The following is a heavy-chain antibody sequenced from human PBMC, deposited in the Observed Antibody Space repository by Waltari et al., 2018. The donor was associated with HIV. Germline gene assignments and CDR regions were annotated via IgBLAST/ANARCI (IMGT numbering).Heavy chain of an antibody. D-gene: IGHD4-17*01. J-gene: IGHJ6*02. CDR1: Y. V-gene: IGHV4-39*01. Sequence: YWGWVRQPPGKGLEWIGNIFHSGSTYYNPSLRSRVTISVDTSRKQFSLKLTSVTAADTAVYYCARRGGATVTSYYYYGLDLWGQGTTVTVSS. CDR3: ARRGGATVTSYYYYGLDL. CDR2: IFHSGST.